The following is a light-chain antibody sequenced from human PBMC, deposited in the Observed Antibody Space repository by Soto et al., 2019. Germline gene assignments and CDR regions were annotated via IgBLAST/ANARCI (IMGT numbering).Light chain of an antibody. CDR1: SSDVGAYNY. CDR3: SSYGGSNNFYV. Sequence: QSALTQPPSASGSPGQSVTISCTGTSSDVGAYNYVSWYQQHPGKAPKLMIYEVSKRPSGVPDRFSGSKSGNTASLTVSGLQAEDEADYYCSSYGGSNNFYVFGTGTKVTVL. CDR2: EVS. J-gene: IGLJ1*01. V-gene: IGLV2-8*01.